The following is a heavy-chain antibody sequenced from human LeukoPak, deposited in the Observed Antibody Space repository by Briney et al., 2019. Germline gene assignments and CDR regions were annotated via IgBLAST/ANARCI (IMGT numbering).Heavy chain of an antibody. Sequence: EASVKVSCKASGYTFTSYAMNWVRQAPGQGLEWMGWINTNTGNPTYAQGFTGRFVSSLDTSVSTAYLQISSLKAEDTAVYYCAREGTWYGGYGHFDYWGQGTLVTVSS. CDR2: INTNTGNP. J-gene: IGHJ4*02. CDR1: GYTFTSYA. D-gene: IGHD5-12*01. CDR3: AREGTWYGGYGHFDY. V-gene: IGHV7-4-1*02.